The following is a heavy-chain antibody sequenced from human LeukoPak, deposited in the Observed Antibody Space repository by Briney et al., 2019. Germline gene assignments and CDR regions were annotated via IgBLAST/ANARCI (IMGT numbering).Heavy chain of an antibody. D-gene: IGHD6-6*01. Sequence: SETLSLTCTVSGGSISSYYWSWIRQPPGKGLEWIGYIYYSGSTNYNPSLKSRVTISVDTSKNQFSLRLSSVTAADTAVYYCARVDPDSSSTLEVFDYWGQGTLVTVSS. J-gene: IGHJ4*02. CDR3: ARVDPDSSSTLEVFDY. V-gene: IGHV4-59*01. CDR2: IYYSGST. CDR1: GGSISSYY.